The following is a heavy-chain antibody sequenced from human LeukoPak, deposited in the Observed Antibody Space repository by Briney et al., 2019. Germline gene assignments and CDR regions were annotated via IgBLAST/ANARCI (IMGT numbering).Heavy chain of an antibody. CDR1: GGSISSSSYY. D-gene: IGHD3-10*01. Sequence: SETLSLTCTVSGGSISSSSYYWGWIRQPPGKGLEWIGSIYYSGSTYYNPSLKSRVTISVDTSKNQFSLKLSSVTAADTAVYYCARGMVRGVIITGYYYYGMDVWGHGTTVTVSS. V-gene: IGHV4-39*01. CDR3: ARGMVRGVIITGYYYYGMDV. J-gene: IGHJ6*02. CDR2: IYYSGST.